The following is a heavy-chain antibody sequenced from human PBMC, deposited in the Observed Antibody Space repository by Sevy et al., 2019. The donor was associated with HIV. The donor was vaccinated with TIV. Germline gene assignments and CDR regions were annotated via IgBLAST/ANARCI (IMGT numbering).Heavy chain of an antibody. CDR3: ASTPFHSSGYYPKGYYFDY. J-gene: IGHJ4*02. D-gene: IGHD3-22*01. V-gene: IGHV3-30-3*01. CDR1: GFTFSSYA. Sequence: GGCLRLSCAASGFTFSSYAMHWVRQAPGKGLEWVAVISYDGSNKYYADSVKGRFTISRDNSKNTLYLQMNSLRAEDTAVYNCASTPFHSSGYYPKGYYFDYWGQGTLVTVSS. CDR2: ISYDGSNK.